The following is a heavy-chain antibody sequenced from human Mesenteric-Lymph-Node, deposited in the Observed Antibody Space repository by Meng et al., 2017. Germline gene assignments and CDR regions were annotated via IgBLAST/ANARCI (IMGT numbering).Heavy chain of an antibody. CDR2: IYPGASDI. D-gene: IGHD4-11*01. J-gene: IGHJ4*02. CDR3: ARGLQPNNFFDY. CDR1: GYSSTSYW. V-gene: IGHV5-51*01. Sequence: GASLKISCKCSGYSSTSYWIDWVRQMPGKGLEWMGIIYPGASDIRYSPSFEGQVTISADKSISTASLQWSSLEASDTAIYYCARGLQPNNFFDYWGQGTLVTVSS.